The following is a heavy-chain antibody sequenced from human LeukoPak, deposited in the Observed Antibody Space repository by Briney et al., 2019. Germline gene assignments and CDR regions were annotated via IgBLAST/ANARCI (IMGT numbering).Heavy chain of an antibody. CDR2: ISAYNGNT. CDR3: ARDRGSIAVAGFDY. CDR1: GYTFTSYG. J-gene: IGHJ4*02. D-gene: IGHD6-19*01. V-gene: IGHV1-18*01. Sequence: GASVKVSCKASGYTFTSYGISWVRQAPGQGLEWMGWISAYNGNTNYAQKLQGRVTMTTDTSTGTAYMELRSLRSDDTAVYYCARDRGSIAVAGFDYWGQGTLVTVSS.